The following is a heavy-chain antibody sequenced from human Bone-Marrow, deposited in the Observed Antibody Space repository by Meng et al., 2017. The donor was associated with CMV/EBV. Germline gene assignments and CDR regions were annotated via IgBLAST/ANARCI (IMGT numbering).Heavy chain of an antibody. CDR2: INPNSGGT. J-gene: IGHJ4*02. CDR1: GYTFTGYY. Sequence: ASVKVSCKASGYTFTGYYMHWVRQAPGQGLEWMGWINPNSGGTNYAQKFQGRVTMTRDTSVSTAYMELSRLRSDDPAVYYCARALIRGVRIDYWGQGTLVTVSS. D-gene: IGHD3-10*01. CDR3: ARALIRGVRIDY. V-gene: IGHV1-2*02.